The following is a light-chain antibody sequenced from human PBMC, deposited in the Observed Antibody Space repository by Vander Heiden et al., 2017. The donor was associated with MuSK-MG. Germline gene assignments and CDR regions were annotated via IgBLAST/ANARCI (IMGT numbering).Light chain of an antibody. CDR2: DAS. Sequence: DIQMTQSPSFLSASIGDRVTITCQASQDISNYLNWYQQKPGKAPQLLIYDASNLEVGVPARFSGSGWGTDFAFTISSLQPEDFATYYCQQSDNLPYTFGPGTKLEIK. V-gene: IGKV1-33*01. J-gene: IGKJ2*01. CDR1: QDISNY. CDR3: QQSDNLPYT.